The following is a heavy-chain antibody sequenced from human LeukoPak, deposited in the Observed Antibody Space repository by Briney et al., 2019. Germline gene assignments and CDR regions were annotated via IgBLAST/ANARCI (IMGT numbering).Heavy chain of an antibody. J-gene: IGHJ4*02. CDR2: INHSGST. Sequence: SETLSLTCAVYGGSFSGYYWSWIRQPPGKGLEWIGEINHSGSTNYNPSLKSRVTISVDTSKNQFSLKLSSVTAADTAVYYCARAKARRGVFDYWGQGTLVTVSS. CDR1: GGSFSGYY. V-gene: IGHV4-34*01. D-gene: IGHD6-6*01. CDR3: ARAKARRGVFDY.